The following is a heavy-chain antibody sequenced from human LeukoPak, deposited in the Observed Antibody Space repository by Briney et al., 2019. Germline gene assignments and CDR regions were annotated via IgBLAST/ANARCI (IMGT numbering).Heavy chain of an antibody. CDR1: GYTLTELS. Sequence: ASVKVSCKVSGYTLTELSMHWVRQAPGKGLEWMGGFDPEDGETIYAQKFQGRVTMTRDTSTSTVYMELSSLRSEDTAVYYCASPLAYCGGDCSYYYGMDVWGQGTTVTVSS. J-gene: IGHJ6*02. CDR3: ASPLAYCGGDCSYYYGMDV. V-gene: IGHV1-24*01. CDR2: FDPEDGET. D-gene: IGHD2-21*02.